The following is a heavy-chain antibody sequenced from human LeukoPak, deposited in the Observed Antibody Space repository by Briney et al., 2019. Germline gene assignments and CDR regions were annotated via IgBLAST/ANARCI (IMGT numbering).Heavy chain of an antibody. Sequence: GGSLRLSCAASGFTVSSYWMSWVRQAPGKGLEWVANIKQDGSEKYYVDSVKGRFTISRDNAKNSLYLQMNSLRAEDTAVYYCARECQLYYSSGWHYYLDYWGQGTPVTVSS. CDR1: GFTVSSYW. CDR2: IKQDGSEK. J-gene: IGHJ4*02. CDR3: ARECQLYYSSGWHYYLDY. D-gene: IGHD6-19*01. V-gene: IGHV3-7*01.